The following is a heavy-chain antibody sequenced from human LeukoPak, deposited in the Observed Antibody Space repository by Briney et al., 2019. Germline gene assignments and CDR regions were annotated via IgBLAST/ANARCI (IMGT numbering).Heavy chain of an antibody. V-gene: IGHV4-34*01. CDR1: GGSFGGYY. CDR2: INHSGST. J-gene: IGHJ5*02. Sequence: SETLSLTCAVYGGSFGGYYWSWIRQPPGKGLEWIGEINHSGSTNYNPSLKSRVTISVDTSKNQFSLKLSSVTAADTAVYYCAREDYYGSGSYYRGANWFDPWGQGILVTVSS. CDR3: AREDYYGSGSYYRGANWFDP. D-gene: IGHD3-10*01.